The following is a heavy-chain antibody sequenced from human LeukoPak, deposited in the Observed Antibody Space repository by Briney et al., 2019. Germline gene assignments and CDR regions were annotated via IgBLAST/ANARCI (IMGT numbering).Heavy chain of an antibody. CDR3: ARDRGDGYMAFDP. D-gene: IGHD5-24*01. V-gene: IGHV4-59*01. J-gene: IGHJ5*02. CDR2: IYYSGST. CDR1: GVSISSYY. Sequence: SETLSLTCTVSGVSISSYYWSWIRQPPGKGLEWIGYIYYSGSTNYNPSLKSRVTISVDTSKNQFSLKLSSVTAADTAVYYCARDRGDGYMAFDPWGQGTLVTVSS.